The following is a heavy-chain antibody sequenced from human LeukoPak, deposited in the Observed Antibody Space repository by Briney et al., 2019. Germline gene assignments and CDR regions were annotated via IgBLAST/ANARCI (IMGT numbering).Heavy chain of an antibody. J-gene: IGHJ3*02. CDR1: GFTFSSHA. CDR2: ITGSGVST. CDR3: AASIAVAGTDGAFDI. D-gene: IGHD6-19*01. V-gene: IGHV3-23*01. Sequence: QPGGSLRLSCPASGFTFSSHAMSWVRQAPGKGLEWVSSITGSGVSTNNADSVKGRFTISRDNSKNTLYLQMNSLRAEDTAVYYCAASIAVAGTDGAFDIWGQGTMVTVSS.